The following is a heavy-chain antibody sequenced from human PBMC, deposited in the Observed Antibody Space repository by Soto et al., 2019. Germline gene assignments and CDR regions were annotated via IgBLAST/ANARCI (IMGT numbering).Heavy chain of an antibody. V-gene: IGHV1-69*01. J-gene: IGHJ6*02. Sequence: QVQLVQSGAEVKKPGSSVKVSCKASGGTFSSYAISWVRQAPGQGLEWMGGIIPIFGTANYEQKFQGRVTITADESTSTAYMELSSLRSEDTAVYYCARCYYDSSGYSHYGMDVWGQGTTVTVSS. CDR3: ARCYYDSSGYSHYGMDV. D-gene: IGHD3-22*01. CDR1: GGTFSSYA. CDR2: IIPIFGTA.